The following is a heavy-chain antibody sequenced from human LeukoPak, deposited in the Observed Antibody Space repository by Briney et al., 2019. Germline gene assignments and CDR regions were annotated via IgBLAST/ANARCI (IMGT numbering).Heavy chain of an antibody. D-gene: IGHD2-2*01. V-gene: IGHV4-59*01. J-gene: IGHJ2*01. CDR2: IYYSGST. Sequence: SETLSLTCTVSGGSISSYYWSWIRQPPGKGLEWIGYIYYSGSTDYNPSLKSRVTISVDTSKNQFSLKLSSVTAADTAVYYCARDPVDQPYWFFDLWGRGTLVTVSS. CDR1: GGSISSYY. CDR3: ARDPVDQPYWFFDL.